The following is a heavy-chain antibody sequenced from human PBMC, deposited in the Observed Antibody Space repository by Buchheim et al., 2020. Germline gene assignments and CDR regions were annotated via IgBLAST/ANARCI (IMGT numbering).Heavy chain of an antibody. CDR1: GGSISSYY. Sequence: QVQLQESGPGLVKPSETLSLTCTVSGGSISSYYWSWIRQPPGKGLEWIGYIYYSGSTHYNPSLKSRVTISVDTSKNQFYLKLSSVTAADTAVYYCARGYYDFWSGYYSRGYYYGMDVWGQGTT. CDR2: IYYSGST. J-gene: IGHJ6*02. CDR3: ARGYYDFWSGYYSRGYYYGMDV. D-gene: IGHD3-3*01. V-gene: IGHV4-59*01.